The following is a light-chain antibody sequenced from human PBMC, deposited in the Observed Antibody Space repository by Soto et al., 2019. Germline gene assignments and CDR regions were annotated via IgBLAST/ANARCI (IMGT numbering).Light chain of an antibody. V-gene: IGKV3-20*01. CDR2: GAS. J-gene: IGKJ1*01. CDR1: QGVSSY. CDR3: QQYGSSPRT. Sequence: EIVLTQSPGTLSLSPGERATLSCRASQGVSSYLAWYQQKPGQAPRLLIYGASSRATGIPDRFSGSGSGTDFTLTISRLEPEDFAVYYCQQYGSSPRTFGQGTKVEIK.